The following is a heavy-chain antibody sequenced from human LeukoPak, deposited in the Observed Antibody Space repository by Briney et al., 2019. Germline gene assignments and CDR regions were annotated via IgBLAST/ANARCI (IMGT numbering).Heavy chain of an antibody. J-gene: IGHJ6*02. CDR2: IASSGRNT. Sequence: GGSLRLSCAASGFNFNDAAMTWVRQAPGKGLEWVSLIASSGRNTYYTDSVRGRFTISRDNAKNSLSLQMNSLRAEDTAVYYCARDYSSSWDSYAMDVWGQGTTVTVSS. V-gene: IGHV3-21*01. CDR3: ARDYSSSWDSYAMDV. D-gene: IGHD6-13*01. CDR1: GFNFNDAA.